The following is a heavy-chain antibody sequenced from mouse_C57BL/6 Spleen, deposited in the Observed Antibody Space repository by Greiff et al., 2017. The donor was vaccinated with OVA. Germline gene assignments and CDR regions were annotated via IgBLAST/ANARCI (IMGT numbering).Heavy chain of an antibody. V-gene: IGHV3-6*01. CDR3: AGRGVYGSSDWYFDV. Sequence: EVQLQQSGPGLVKPSQSLSLTCSVTGYSITSGYYWNWIRQFPGNKLEWMGYISYDGSNNYNPSLKNRISITRDPSKNQFFLKLNSVTTEDTATCYCAGRGVYGSSDWYFDVWGTGTTVTVSS. J-gene: IGHJ1*03. CDR1: GYSITSGYY. CDR2: ISYDGSN. D-gene: IGHD1-1*01.